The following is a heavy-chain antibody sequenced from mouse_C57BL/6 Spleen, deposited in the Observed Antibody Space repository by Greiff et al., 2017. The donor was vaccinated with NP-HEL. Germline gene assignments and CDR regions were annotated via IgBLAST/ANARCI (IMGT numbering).Heavy chain of an antibody. CDR3: DGGNHYGDDCAMDY. Sequence: MKQSGAELAKPGASVKLSCKASGYTFTSYWMHWVKQRPGQGLEWIGYINPSSGYTKYNQKFKDKATLTVDKSSSTAYMQLSSLTSEDSAVSVCDGGNHYGDDCAMDYWGQGTSVTVSS. CDR1: GYTFTSYW. D-gene: IGHD1-2*01. CDR2: INPSSGYT. J-gene: IGHJ4*01. V-gene: IGHV1-7*01.